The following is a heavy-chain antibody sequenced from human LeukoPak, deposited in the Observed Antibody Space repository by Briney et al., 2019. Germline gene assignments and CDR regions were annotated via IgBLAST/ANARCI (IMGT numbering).Heavy chain of an antibody. CDR3: ARDGVRVQFPSRFDY. D-gene: IGHD1-1*01. CDR2: IIPIFGTA. Sequence: VASVKISCKASGGTFSSYAISWVRQAPGQGLEWMGGIIPIFGTANYAQKFQGRVTITADESTSTAYMELSSLRSEDTAVYYCARDGVRVQFPSRFDYWGQGTLVTVSS. V-gene: IGHV1-69*13. J-gene: IGHJ4*02. CDR1: GGTFSSYA.